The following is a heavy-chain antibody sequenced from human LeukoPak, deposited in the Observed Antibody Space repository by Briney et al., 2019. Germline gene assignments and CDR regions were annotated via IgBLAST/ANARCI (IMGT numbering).Heavy chain of an antibody. CDR1: GFTFSSYG. V-gene: IGHV3-30*18. D-gene: IGHD6-13*01. Sequence: GGSLRLSCAASGFTFSSYGMHWVRQAPGKGLEWVAVISYDGSNKYYADSVKGRFTISRDNSKNTLYLQMNSLRAEDTAVYYCAKDYSGSWYGVPPVDYWGQGTLVTVSS. CDR3: AKDYSGSWYGVPPVDY. CDR2: ISYDGSNK. J-gene: IGHJ4*02.